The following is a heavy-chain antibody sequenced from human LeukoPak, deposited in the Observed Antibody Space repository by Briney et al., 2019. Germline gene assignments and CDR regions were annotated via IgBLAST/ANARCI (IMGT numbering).Heavy chain of an antibody. CDR1: GGSISSYY. CDR2: IYTSGST. J-gene: IGHJ5*02. V-gene: IGHV4-4*09. CDR3: ARQRYCSSTSCYTWFDP. Sequence: PSETLSLACTVSGGSISSYYWSWIRQPPGKGLEWIGYIYTSGSTNYNPSLKSRVTISVDTSKNQFSLKLSSVTAADTAAYYCARQRYCSSTSCYTWFDPWGQGTLVTVSS. D-gene: IGHD2-2*02.